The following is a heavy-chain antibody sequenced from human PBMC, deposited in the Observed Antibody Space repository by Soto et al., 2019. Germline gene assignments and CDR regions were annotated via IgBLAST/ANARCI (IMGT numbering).Heavy chain of an antibody. CDR1: GFSLSTSGVG. CDR2: IYWDDDN. CDR3: AHYISTAPAGWFDP. J-gene: IGHJ5*02. Sequence: QITLKESGPTLVKPTQTLTLTCTFSGFSLSTSGVGVGWFRQPPGKALEWLALIYWDDDNRYSPSLKSRLTITKDTSKNPVVLTVTDMDPMATATYYCAHYISTAPAGWFDPWGQGTLVIVSS. V-gene: IGHV2-5*02. D-gene: IGHD3-9*01.